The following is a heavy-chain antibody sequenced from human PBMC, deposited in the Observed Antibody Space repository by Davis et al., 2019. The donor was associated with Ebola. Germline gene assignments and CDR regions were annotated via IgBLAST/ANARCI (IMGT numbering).Heavy chain of an antibody. Sequence: GESLKISCAASGFTFSSYAMHWVRQAPGKGLEWVAVISYDGSNKYYADSVKGRFTISRDNSKNTLYLQMNSLRAEDTAVYYCARNGYRPYYFDYWGQGTLVIVSS. CDR1: GFTFSSYA. CDR2: ISYDGSNK. V-gene: IGHV3-30*04. CDR3: ARNGYRPYYFDY. J-gene: IGHJ4*02. D-gene: IGHD6-13*01.